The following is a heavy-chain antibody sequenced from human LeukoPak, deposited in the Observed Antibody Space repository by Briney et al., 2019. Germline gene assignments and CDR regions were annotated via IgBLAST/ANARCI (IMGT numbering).Heavy chain of an antibody. V-gene: IGHV1-2*02. CDR1: GYTFTGYY. D-gene: IGHD5-12*01. Sequence: GASVKVSCKASGYTFTGYYMHWVRQAPGQGLEWMGWINPNSGGTNYAQKFQGRVTMTRDTSISTAYMELSRLRSDDTAVYYCAREGALYSGYLDGDYWGQGTLVTVSS. CDR3: AREGALYSGYLDGDY. CDR2: INPNSGGT. J-gene: IGHJ4*02.